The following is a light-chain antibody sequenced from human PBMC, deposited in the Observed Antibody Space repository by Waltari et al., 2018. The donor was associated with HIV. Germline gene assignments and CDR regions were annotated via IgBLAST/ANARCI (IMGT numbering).Light chain of an antibody. CDR3: KAAHSSATV. Sequence: SYELTQAPSQSVRPGQLAKITCAGATWATHNDYWDQQKAGKAPVMIISKDTERISGITTRFSASSSGTTATLIISGVLAEDEADDSCKAAHSSATVFGGGTKLTV. V-gene: IGLV3-25*03. J-gene: IGLJ2*01. CDR1: TWATHN. CDR2: KDT.